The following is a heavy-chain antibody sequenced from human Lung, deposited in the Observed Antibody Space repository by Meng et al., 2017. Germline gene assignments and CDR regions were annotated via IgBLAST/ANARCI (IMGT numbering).Heavy chain of an antibody. CDR3: ARGPTTMAHDFDY. J-gene: IGHJ4*02. V-gene: IGHV4-34*01. CDR2: INHSGST. CDR1: GGSFSDYY. Sequence: HVQLHQWGAGPLKPSAPRSLSCVVSGGSFSDYYWSWIRQPPGKGLEWIGEINHSGSTNYNPSLESRATISVDTSQNNLSLKLSSVTAADSAVYYCARGPTTMAHDFDYWGQGTLVTVSS. D-gene: IGHD4-11*01.